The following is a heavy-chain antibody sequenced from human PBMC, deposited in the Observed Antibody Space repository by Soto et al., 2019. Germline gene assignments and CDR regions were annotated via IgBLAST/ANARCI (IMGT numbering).Heavy chain of an antibody. J-gene: IGHJ6*02. CDR1: GCTFSSYA. Sequence: GGSLRLSCAASGCTFSSYAMSWVRQAPGKGLEWVSAISGSGGSTYYADSVKGRFTISRDNSKNTLYLQMNSLRAEDTAVYYCAKDISWFGELNHYYYYGMDVWGQGTTVTVSS. CDR2: ISGSGGST. D-gene: IGHD3-10*01. V-gene: IGHV3-23*01. CDR3: AKDISWFGELNHYYYYGMDV.